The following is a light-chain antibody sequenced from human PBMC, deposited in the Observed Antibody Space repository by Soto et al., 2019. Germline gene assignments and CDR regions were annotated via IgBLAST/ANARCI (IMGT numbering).Light chain of an antibody. CDR1: QTISTW. Sequence: IQISQSPSRLSGGVGHRVTSNCRSVQTISTWLASYQQKPGKAPKLLIYKASTLRSGVPSRFSGSGSGTAFTLTISSLQTDDFETYYCKHYNSYSEAFGKGPMAHIK. CDR3: KHYNSYSEA. CDR2: KAS. J-gene: IGKJ1*01. V-gene: IGKV1-5*03.